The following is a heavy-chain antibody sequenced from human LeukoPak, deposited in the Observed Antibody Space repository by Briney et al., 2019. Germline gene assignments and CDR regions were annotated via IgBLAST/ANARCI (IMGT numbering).Heavy chain of an antibody. D-gene: IGHD5-18*01. J-gene: IGHJ3*02. CDR2: INTNTGNP. Sequence: ASVRVSCKASGYTFTSYAVIWVRQAPGQGLEWMGWINTNTGNPTYAQGFTGRFVFSLDTSVSTAYLQISSLKAEDTAVYYCARPITQLWLATDAFDIWGQGTMVTVSS. V-gene: IGHV7-4-1*02. CDR1: GYTFTSYA. CDR3: ARPITQLWLATDAFDI.